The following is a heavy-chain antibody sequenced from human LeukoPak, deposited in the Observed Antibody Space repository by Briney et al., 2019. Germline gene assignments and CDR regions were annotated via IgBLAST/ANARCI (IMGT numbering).Heavy chain of an antibody. J-gene: IGHJ4*02. V-gene: IGHV3-33*01. D-gene: IGHD3-22*01. CDR3: ARARGVSTGYRPIDY. CDR1: GFTFSTSG. Sequence: GRSLRLSCAASGFTFSTSGMHWVRQAPGKGLEWVAVIWYDGSNKHYAESVKGRFSISRDNSKSTLYLQMNSLRAEDTAVYYCARARGVSTGYRPIDYWGQGTLVTVSS. CDR2: IWYDGSNK.